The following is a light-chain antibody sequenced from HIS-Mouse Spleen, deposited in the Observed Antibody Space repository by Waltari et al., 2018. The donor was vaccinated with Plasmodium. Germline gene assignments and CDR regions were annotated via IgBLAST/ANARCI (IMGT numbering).Light chain of an antibody. Sequence: DIQMTQSPSILSASVGDRVTIPCRASQSISSWLAWYQQKPGKAPKLLIYKASSLESGVPSRFSGSGSGTEFTLTISSLQPDDFATYYCQQYNSYSWTFGQGTKVEIK. V-gene: IGKV1-5*03. CDR3: QQYNSYSWT. CDR2: KAS. J-gene: IGKJ1*01. CDR1: QSISSW.